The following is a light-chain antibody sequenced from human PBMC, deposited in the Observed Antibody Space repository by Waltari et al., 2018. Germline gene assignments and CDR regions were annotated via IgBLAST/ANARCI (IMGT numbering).Light chain of an antibody. J-gene: IGKJ5*01. Sequence: DVVLTQSPLSLPVTLGQPAYVSCRSSQRLVHSDGKIYLNWFQQRPGQSPRRLIYKVSNRDTGVPDSFSGRGSGTDFTLNSNWVDAEDVGVYYCRQATHWPANFGQGTRLEMK. CDR1: QRLVHSDGKIY. CDR2: KVS. CDR3: RQATHWPAN. V-gene: IGKV2-30*02.